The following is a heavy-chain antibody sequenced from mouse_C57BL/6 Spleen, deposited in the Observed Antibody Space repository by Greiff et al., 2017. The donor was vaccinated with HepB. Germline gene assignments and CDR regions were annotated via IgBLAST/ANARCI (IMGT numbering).Heavy chain of an antibody. CDR3: ARDRGVRGYAMDY. J-gene: IGHJ4*01. CDR1: GFTFSSYA. Sequence: EVNVVESGGGLVKPGGSLKLPCAASGFTFSSYAMSWVRQTPEKRLEWVATISDGGSYTYYPDNVKGRFTISRDNAKNNLYLQMSHLKSEDTAMYYCARDRGVRGYAMDYWGQGTSVTVSS. V-gene: IGHV5-4*01. D-gene: IGHD2-2*01. CDR2: ISDGGSYT.